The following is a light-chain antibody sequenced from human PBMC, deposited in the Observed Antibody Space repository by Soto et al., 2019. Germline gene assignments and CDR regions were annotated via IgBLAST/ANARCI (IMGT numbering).Light chain of an antibody. V-gene: IGLV2-14*01. CDR1: SSDVGDFNF. J-gene: IGLJ3*02. Sequence: QSVLTQPASVSGSPGQSITISCTGTSSDVGDFNFVSWYQHHPGKAPKLVIYEVSDRPSGVSNRFSASKSGNTASLTISGLQAEDEADYYCFSYITSRTWVFGGGTKLTVL. CDR3: FSYITSRTWV. CDR2: EVS.